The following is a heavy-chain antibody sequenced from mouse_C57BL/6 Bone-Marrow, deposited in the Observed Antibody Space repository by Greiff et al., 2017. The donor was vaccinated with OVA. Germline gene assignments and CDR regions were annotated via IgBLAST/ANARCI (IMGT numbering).Heavy chain of an antibody. CDR2: IYPGDGDT. V-gene: IGHV1-80*01. CDR1: GYAFSSYW. D-gene: IGHD1-1*02. J-gene: IGHJ2*01. Sequence: VQLVESGAELVKPGASVKISCKASGYAFSSYWMNWVKQRPGKGLEWIGQIYPGDGDTNYNGKFKGKATLTADKSSSTAYMQLSSLTSEDSAVYFCARGGVARSDYWGQGTTLTVSS. CDR3: ARGGVARSDY.